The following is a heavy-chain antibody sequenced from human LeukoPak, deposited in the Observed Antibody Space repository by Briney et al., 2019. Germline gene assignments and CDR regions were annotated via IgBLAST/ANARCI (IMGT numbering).Heavy chain of an antibody. CDR1: GGTFSSYA. J-gene: IGHJ4*02. Sequence: SVKVSCKASGGTFSSYAISWVRQAPGQGLEWMGGIIPIFGTANYAQKFQGRVTITADESTSTAYMELSSLRSEDTAVYYCARYLRKWVPRVYCSSTSCSETDWGQGTLVTVSS. CDR2: IIPIFGTA. CDR3: ARYLRKWVPRVYCSSTSCSETD. V-gene: IGHV1-69*13. D-gene: IGHD2-2*01.